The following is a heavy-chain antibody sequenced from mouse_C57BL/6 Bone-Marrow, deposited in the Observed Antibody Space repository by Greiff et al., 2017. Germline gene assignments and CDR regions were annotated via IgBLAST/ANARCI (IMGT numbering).Heavy chain of an antibody. V-gene: IGHV1-55*01. CDR1: GYTFTSYW. J-gene: IGHJ3*01. D-gene: IGHD1-1*01. CDR3: ARGGIYYYGPEAY. Sequence: VQLQQPGAELVKPGASVKMSCKASGYTFTSYWITWVKQRPGQGLEWIGDIYPGSGSTNYNEKFKSKATLNVDTSSSTAYMQLSSLTSEDSAVYYCARGGIYYYGPEAYWGQGTLVTVSA. CDR2: IYPGSGST.